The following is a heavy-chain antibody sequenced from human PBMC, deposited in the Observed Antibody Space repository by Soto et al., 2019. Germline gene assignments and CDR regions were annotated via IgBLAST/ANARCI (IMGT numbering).Heavy chain of an antibody. Sequence: QVQLVQSGAEVKKPGASVKVSCKASGYTFTSYDINWVRQATGQGLEWMGWLNPNSGNRGYAKKFQGRVTITSNTSISTSYMELGSLRSECTVVYCCARGRPIYSDTWGQGALVTVSS. J-gene: IGHJ5*02. D-gene: IGHD4-4*01. CDR2: LNPNSGNR. CDR1: GYTFTSYD. V-gene: IGHV1-8*01. CDR3: ARGRPIYSDT.